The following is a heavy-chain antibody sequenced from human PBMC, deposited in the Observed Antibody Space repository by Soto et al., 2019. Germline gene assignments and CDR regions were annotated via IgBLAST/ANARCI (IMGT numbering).Heavy chain of an antibody. CDR3: ARDLPRTITSSTSYPV. CDR1: GYTFTSYY. J-gene: IGHJ4*02. Sequence: ASVKVSCKASGYTFTSYYMHWVRQAPGQGLEWMGIINPSGGSTSYAQKLQGRVTMTRDTSTSTVYMELSSLRSEDTAVYYCARDLPRTITSSTSYPVWGQGTLVTVSS. D-gene: IGHD2-2*01. V-gene: IGHV1-46*03. CDR2: INPSGGST.